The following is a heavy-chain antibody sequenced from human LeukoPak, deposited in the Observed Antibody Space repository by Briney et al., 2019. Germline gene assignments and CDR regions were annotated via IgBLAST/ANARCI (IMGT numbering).Heavy chain of an antibody. CDR1: GFMFDDYA. Sequence: GGSLRLSCVASGFMFDDYAIHWVRQAPGKGPEWLATIRQDGGDKWYLDSVKGRFTISRDNAKNSLYLQMNSLRAEDTAVYYCARYFDNTAYSWRRFDSWGQGALVTVSS. D-gene: IGHD2-21*02. J-gene: IGHJ4*02. V-gene: IGHV3-7*01. CDR2: IRQDGGDK. CDR3: ARYFDNTAYSWRRFDS.